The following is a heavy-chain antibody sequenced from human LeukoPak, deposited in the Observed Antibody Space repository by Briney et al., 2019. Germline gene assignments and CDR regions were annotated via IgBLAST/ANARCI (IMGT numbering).Heavy chain of an antibody. D-gene: IGHD5-12*01. CDR3: ARAGGYSGYDRLFDY. Sequence: PSETLSLTCTVSGGSISSYYWSWIRQPPGKGLEWIGYIYYSGSTNYNPSLKSRVTISIDTSKNQISLKLSSVTAADTAVYYCARAGGYSGYDRLFDYWGQGTLVTVSS. CDR1: GGSISSYY. J-gene: IGHJ4*02. V-gene: IGHV4-59*01. CDR2: IYYSGST.